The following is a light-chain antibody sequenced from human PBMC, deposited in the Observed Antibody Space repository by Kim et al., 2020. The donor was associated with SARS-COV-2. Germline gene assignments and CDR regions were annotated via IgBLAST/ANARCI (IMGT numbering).Light chain of an antibody. Sequence: PGQSITISCTGSSGDVGTYNYISWYQQHPDKAPKLLIYDLSRRPSGVSNRFSGSKSDNTASLTISGLQAEDEADYYCTSYTGTSWVFGGGTQLTVL. CDR2: DLS. CDR1: SGDVGTYNY. J-gene: IGLJ3*02. CDR3: TSYTGTSWV. V-gene: IGLV2-14*03.